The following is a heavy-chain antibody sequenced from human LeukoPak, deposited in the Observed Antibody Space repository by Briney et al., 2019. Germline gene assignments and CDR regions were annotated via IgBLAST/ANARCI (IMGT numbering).Heavy chain of an antibody. CDR3: ARMIRDYGDSNWFDP. CDR2: ISGSGGTT. V-gene: IGHV3-23*01. J-gene: IGHJ5*02. Sequence: GGSLRLSCAASGFTFSSYAMSWVRQAPGKGLEWVSAISGSGGTTYYANSVKGRFTFSRDNSKNTLYLQMNSLRAEDTAIYCCARMIRDYGDSNWFDPWGQGTLVTVSS. CDR1: GFTFSSYA. D-gene: IGHD4-17*01.